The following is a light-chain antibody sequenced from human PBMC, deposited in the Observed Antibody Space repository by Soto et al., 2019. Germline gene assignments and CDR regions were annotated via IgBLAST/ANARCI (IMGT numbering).Light chain of an antibody. J-gene: IGLJ2*01. V-gene: IGLV1-40*01. Sequence: QSVLTQPPSVSGAPGQRVTISCTGSSSNIGAGYDVYWYQQLPGTAPKLLTYGDPNRPSGVPDRFSGSKSGTSASLAITGLRADDEADYYCQSYDSSLSGVVFGGGTKLTVL. CDR3: QSYDSSLSGVV. CDR1: SSNIGAGYD. CDR2: GDP.